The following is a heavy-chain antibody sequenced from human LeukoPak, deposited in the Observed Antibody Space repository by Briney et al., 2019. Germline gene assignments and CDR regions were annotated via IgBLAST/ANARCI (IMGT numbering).Heavy chain of an antibody. CDR2: INHSGST. J-gene: IGHJ6*03. D-gene: IGHD3-16*02. Sequence: SETLSLTCAVYGGSFSGYYWSWIRQPPGKGLEWIGEINHSGSTNYSPSLKSRVTISVDTSKNQFSLKLSSVTAADTAVYYCARLLRLGELSLEDYYYYYYMDVWGKGTTVTISS. CDR3: ARLLRLGELSLEDYYYYYYMDV. V-gene: IGHV4-34*01. CDR1: GGSFSGYY.